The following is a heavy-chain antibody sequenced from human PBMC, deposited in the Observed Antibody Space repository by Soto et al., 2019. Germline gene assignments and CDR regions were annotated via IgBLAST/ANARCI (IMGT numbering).Heavy chain of an antibody. CDR1: GYTFTGYY. CDR3: ARERVNGDYVDY. D-gene: IGHD4-17*01. Sequence: VASVKVSCKASGYTFTGYYMHWVRQAPGQGLEWMGWINPNSGGTNYAQKFQGRVTMTRDTSISTAYMELSRLRSDDTAVYYCARERVNGDYVDYWGQGTLVTVSS. CDR2: INPNSGGT. J-gene: IGHJ4*02. V-gene: IGHV1-2*02.